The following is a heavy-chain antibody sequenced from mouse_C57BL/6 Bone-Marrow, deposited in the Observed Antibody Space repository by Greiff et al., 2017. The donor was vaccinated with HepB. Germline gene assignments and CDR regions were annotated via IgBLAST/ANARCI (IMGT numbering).Heavy chain of an antibody. CDR3: ASFTRGWPY. V-gene: IGHV1-81*01. J-gene: IGHJ4*01. D-gene: IGHD2-3*01. Sequence: QVQLQQSGAELARPGASVKLSCKASGYTFTSYGISWVKQRTGQGFEWIGEIYPRSGNTYYNEKFKGKATLTADKSSSTAYMELRSLTSEDSAVYFCASFTRGWPYWGQGTSVTVSS. CDR2: IYPRSGNT. CDR1: GYTFTSYG.